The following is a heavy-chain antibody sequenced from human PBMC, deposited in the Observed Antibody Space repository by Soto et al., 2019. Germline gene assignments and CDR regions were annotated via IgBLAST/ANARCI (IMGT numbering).Heavy chain of an antibody. D-gene: IGHD4-17*01. J-gene: IGHJ3*02. Sequence: EVQLVESGGGLVKPGGSLRLSCAASGFTFSNAWMSWVRQAPGKGLEWVGRIKSKTDGGTTDYAAPVKGRFTISRDDSKNTLYLQMNSLKTEDTAVYYCTTPLRGDYGDYVYAFDIWGQGTMVTVSS. CDR2: IKSKTDGGTT. CDR1: GFTFSNAW. V-gene: IGHV3-15*01. CDR3: TTPLRGDYGDYVYAFDI.